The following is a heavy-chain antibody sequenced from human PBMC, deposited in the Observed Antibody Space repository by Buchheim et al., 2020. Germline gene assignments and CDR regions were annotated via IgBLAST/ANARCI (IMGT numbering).Heavy chain of an antibody. CDR2: ISGSGGST. D-gene: IGHD3-3*01. CDR1: GFTFSSYA. J-gene: IGHJ6*02. CDR3: AKAMYYDFWSGYYYYYYGMDV. Sequence: EVQLLESGGGLVQPGGSLRLSCAASGFTFSSYAMSWVRQAPGKGLEWVSAISGSGGSTYYADSVKGRFTISRDNSKNTLYLQMNSLRAEDTAVYYCAKAMYYDFWSGYYYYYYGMDVWGQGTT. V-gene: IGHV3-23*01.